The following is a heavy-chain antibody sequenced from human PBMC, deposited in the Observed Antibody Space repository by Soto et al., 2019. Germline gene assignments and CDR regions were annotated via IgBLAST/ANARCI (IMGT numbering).Heavy chain of an antibody. D-gene: IGHD3-10*01. CDR3: ARVVGCYGSGSYRYYYYGMDV. J-gene: IGHJ6*02. Sequence: EVQLVESGGGLVQPGGSLRLSCAASGFTFSSYWMSWVRQAPGKGLEWVANIKQDGSEKYYVDSVKGRFTISRDNAKNSLYLQMNSLRAEDTAVYYCARVVGCYGSGSYRYYYYGMDVWGQGTTVTVSS. CDR1: GFTFSSYW. V-gene: IGHV3-7*05. CDR2: IKQDGSEK.